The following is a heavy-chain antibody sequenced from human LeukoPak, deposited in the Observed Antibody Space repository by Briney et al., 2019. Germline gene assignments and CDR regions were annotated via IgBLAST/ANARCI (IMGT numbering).Heavy chain of an antibody. CDR3: ARSRIPGYYFDY. CDR1: GGSFSGYY. J-gene: IGHJ4*02. V-gene: IGHV4-34*01. Sequence: SETLSLTCAVYGGSFSGYYWSWIRQPPGKGLEWIGEINHSGSTNYNPSLKSRVTISVDTSKNQFSLKLSSVTAADTAVYYCARSRIPGYYFDYWGQGTLVTVSS. D-gene: IGHD2-21*01. CDR2: INHSGST.